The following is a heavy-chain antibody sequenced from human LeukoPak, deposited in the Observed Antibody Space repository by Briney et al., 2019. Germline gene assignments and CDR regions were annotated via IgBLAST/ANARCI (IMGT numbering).Heavy chain of an antibody. CDR3: ARSYYGSGRTSWSRFDP. CDR2: TSYDGSNK. CDR1: GFTFSSYA. Sequence: PGRSLRLSCAASGFTFSSYAMHWVRQAPGKRLEWVAVTSYDGSNKYYADSVKGRFTISRDNSKNTLYLQMNSLRAEDTAVYYCARSYYGSGRTSWSRFDPWGQGTLVTVSS. D-gene: IGHD3-10*01. V-gene: IGHV3-30-3*01. J-gene: IGHJ5*02.